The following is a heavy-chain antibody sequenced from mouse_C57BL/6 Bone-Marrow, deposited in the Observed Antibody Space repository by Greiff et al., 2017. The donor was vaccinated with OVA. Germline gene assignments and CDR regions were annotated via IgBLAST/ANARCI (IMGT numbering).Heavy chain of an antibody. CDR3: AREPLCYGSVDWYIDV. CDR2: INYDGSST. CDR1: GFTFSDYY. D-gene: IGHD1-1*01. Sequence: EVMLVESEGGLVQPGSSMKLSCTASGFTFSDYYMAWVRQVPEKGLEWVANINYDGSSTYYLDSLKSRFLISRDNAKNILYLQMSSLKSEDTATYYCAREPLCYGSVDWYIDVWGTGTTVTVSS. J-gene: IGHJ1*03. V-gene: IGHV5-16*01.